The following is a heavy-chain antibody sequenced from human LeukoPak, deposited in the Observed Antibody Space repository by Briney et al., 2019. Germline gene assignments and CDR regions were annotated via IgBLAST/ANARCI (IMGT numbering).Heavy chain of an antibody. CDR1: GFTLSSYA. D-gene: IGHD1-20*01. Sequence: AGGSLRLSCAVSGFTLSSYAMHWVRQAPGKGLEWVAVISYDGSNKYYADSVKGRFTIPRDNSKNTLYLQMNSLRAEDTAVYYCASQRYRWNHKDMDYWGQGTLVTVSS. CDR3: ASQRYRWNHKDMDY. J-gene: IGHJ4*02. V-gene: IGHV3-30-3*01. CDR2: ISYDGSNK.